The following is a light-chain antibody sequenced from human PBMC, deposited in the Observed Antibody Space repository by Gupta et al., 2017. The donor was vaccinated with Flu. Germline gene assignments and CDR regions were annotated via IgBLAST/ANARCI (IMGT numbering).Light chain of an antibody. CDR3: QHDNTLNT. Sequence: EIVMTQSPATLSVSPGERATLSCRASQSVSSNLAWYQQKPGQAPRLLIYVASTRANGIPHRFSGSGPGTEFTLTSSRRQSEDLAVYSVQHDNTLNTFGQGTKVEIK. J-gene: IGKJ1*01. CDR2: VAS. CDR1: QSVSSN. V-gene: IGKV3-15*01.